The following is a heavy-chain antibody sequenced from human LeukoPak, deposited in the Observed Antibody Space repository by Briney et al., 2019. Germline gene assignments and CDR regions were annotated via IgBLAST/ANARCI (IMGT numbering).Heavy chain of an antibody. CDR1: GGSFSGYY. Sequence: SETLSLTCAVYGGSFSGYYWSWIRQPPGKGLEWIGEINHSGSTNYNPSLKSRVTISVDTSKNHFSLKLSYVTAAETAVYYCARGLYYYDSSGVFGYWGQGTLVTVSS. V-gene: IGHV4-34*01. CDR3: ARGLYYYDSSGVFGY. J-gene: IGHJ4*02. CDR2: INHSGST. D-gene: IGHD3-22*01.